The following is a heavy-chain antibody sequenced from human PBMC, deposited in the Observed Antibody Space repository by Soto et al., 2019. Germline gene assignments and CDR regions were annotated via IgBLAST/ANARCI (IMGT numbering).Heavy chain of an antibody. CDR1: GYTFTSYA. CDR2: INAGNGNT. Sequence: QVQLVQSGAEEKKPGASVKVSCKASGYTFTSYAMHWVRQAPGQRLEWMGWINAGNGNTKYSQKFQGRVTITRDTSASTAYMELSSLRSEDTAVYYCARVGRQWPGHFDYLGQGTLVTVSS. J-gene: IGHJ4*02. V-gene: IGHV1-3*05. D-gene: IGHD6-19*01. CDR3: ARVGRQWPGHFDY.